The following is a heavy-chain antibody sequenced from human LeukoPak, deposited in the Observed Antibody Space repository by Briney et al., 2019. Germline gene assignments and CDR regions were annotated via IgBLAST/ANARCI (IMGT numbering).Heavy chain of an antibody. CDR1: GGSISSGGYS. CDR2: IYHSGST. J-gene: IGHJ6*04. Sequence: SETLSLTCAVSGGSISSGGYSWSWTRQPPGKGLEWIGYIYHSGSTYYNPSLKSRVTISVDRSKNQFSLKLSSVTAADTAVYYCAQGYTSGMDVWGKGTTVTVSS. CDR3: AQGYTSGMDV. D-gene: IGHD3-16*02. V-gene: IGHV4-30-2*01.